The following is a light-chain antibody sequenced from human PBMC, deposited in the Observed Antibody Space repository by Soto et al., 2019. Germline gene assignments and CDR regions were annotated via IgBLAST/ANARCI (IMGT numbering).Light chain of an antibody. J-gene: IGKJ2*01. CDR2: WAY. CDR1: QSVLYSSNNKNY. Sequence: DIVMTQSPDSLAVSLGERATINCKSSQSVLYSSNNKNYLAWYRQKPGQPPKLLIYWAYIRESGVPDRISGSGSGTDLTLTISSLQAEDVAVYYCQQYYSTPPYTFGQGTKLESK. CDR3: QQYYSTPPYT. V-gene: IGKV4-1*01.